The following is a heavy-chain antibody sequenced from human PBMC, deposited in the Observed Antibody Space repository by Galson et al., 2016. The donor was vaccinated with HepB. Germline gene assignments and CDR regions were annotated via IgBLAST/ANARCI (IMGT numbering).Heavy chain of an antibody. Sequence: SLRLSCAASGFTFSNAWMNWVRQAPGKGLEWVGRIKSKTDGGTTDYAAPVKGRFTISRDDSKNTLYLQMNSLKTEDKAVYYCTTSALAAAGTGYYYYYYGMDVWGQGTTVTVSS. CDR1: GFTFSNAW. CDR3: TTSALAAAGTGYYYYYYGMDV. J-gene: IGHJ6*02. V-gene: IGHV3-15*07. D-gene: IGHD6-13*01. CDR2: IKSKTDGGTT.